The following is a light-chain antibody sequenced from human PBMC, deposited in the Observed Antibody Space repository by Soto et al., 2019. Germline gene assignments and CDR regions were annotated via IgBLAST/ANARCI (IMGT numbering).Light chain of an antibody. CDR3: QHYNNWPPWT. J-gene: IGKJ1*01. Sequence: EIVMTKSPATLSASPGERVTLSCRVSQSVSGNLAWYQQKPGQAPRLLIYGAVTRATGIPARFSGSGSGREFTLTISSLQSEDFAVYYCQHYNNWPPWTFGQGTKVDIK. CDR2: GAV. CDR1: QSVSGN. V-gene: IGKV3D-15*01.